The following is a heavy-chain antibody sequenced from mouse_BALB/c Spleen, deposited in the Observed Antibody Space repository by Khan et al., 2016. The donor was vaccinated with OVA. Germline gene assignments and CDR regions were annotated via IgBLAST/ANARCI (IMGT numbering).Heavy chain of an antibody. V-gene: IGHV3-2*02. Sequence: VQLQESGPGLVKPSQSLSLTCTVTGYSITSGYGWNWIRQFPGNKLELMGYISYSGSTNYNPSLKSRISITRDTSKNQSFLQLNSVTTEDTATYYCARTARIKYWGQGTTLTVSS. D-gene: IGHD1-2*01. J-gene: IGHJ2*01. CDR1: GYSITSGYG. CDR3: ARTARIKY. CDR2: ISYSGST.